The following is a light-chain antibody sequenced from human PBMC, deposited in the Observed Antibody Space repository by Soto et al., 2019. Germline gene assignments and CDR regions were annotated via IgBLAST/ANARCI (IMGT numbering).Light chain of an antibody. CDR3: SSYTSSSTPHVV. CDR1: SSDVGGYNY. CDR2: DVS. J-gene: IGLJ2*01. V-gene: IGLV2-14*01. Sequence: QSALTQPASVSGSPGQSITISCTGTSSDVGGYNYVSWYQQHPGKAPKLMIYDVSNRPSGVSNRFSGSKSGNAASLTISGLQAEDEADYYCSSYTSSSTPHVVFGGGTKLTVL.